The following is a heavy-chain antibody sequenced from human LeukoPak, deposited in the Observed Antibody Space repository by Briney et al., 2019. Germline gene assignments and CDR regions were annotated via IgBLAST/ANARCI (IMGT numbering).Heavy chain of an antibody. J-gene: IGHJ4*02. D-gene: IGHD1-26*01. Sequence: ASVKVSCKASGYTFTSYGISWVRQAPGQGLEWMEWISAYNGNTNYAQKLQGRVTMTTDTSTSTAYMELRSLRSDDTAVYYCARVDGGSYSELGAPFDYWGQGTLVTVSP. CDR1: GYTFTSYG. CDR2: ISAYNGNT. CDR3: ARVDGGSYSELGAPFDY. V-gene: IGHV1-18*01.